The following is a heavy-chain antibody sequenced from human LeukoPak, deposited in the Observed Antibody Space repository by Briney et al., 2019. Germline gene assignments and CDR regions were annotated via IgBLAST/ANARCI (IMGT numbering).Heavy chain of an antibody. CDR2: IKQDGSEK. V-gene: IGHV3-7*03. Sequence: GGSLRLSCAASGFTFSSYWMSWVRQAPGKGLEWVANIKQDGSEKYYVDSVKGRFTISRDNAKNSLYLQMNSLRAEDTAVYYCARVEGCSRTSCYLYYYYYGMDVWGKGTTVTVSS. J-gene: IGHJ6*04. CDR3: ARVEGCSRTSCYLYYYYYGMDV. D-gene: IGHD2-2*01. CDR1: GFTFSSYW.